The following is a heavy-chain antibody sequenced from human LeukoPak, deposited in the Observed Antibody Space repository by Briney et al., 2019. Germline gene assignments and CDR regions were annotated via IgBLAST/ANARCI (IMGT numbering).Heavy chain of an antibody. CDR1: ALTFSSYA. D-gene: IGHD5-18*01. J-gene: IGHJ4*02. Sequence: GGSLRLSCAASALTFSSYAMSWVRQAPGKGREWVSSISTSDGTTYYADSVKGRFTISRDNSKNTLYLQMNSLRAEDAAIYYCAKGRTGFSYGYGIDYWGQGTLVTVSS. CDR3: AKGRTGFSYGYGIDY. CDR2: ISTSDGTT. V-gene: IGHV3-23*01.